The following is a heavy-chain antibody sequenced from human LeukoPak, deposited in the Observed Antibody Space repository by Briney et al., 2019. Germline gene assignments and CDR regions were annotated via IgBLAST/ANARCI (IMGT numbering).Heavy chain of an antibody. CDR2: IIPIFGTA. J-gene: IGHJ6*03. D-gene: IGHD5-12*01. CDR1: GGTFSSYA. Sequence: GASVKVSCKASGGTFSSYAISWVRQAPGQGLEWMGGIIPIFGTANYAQKFQGRVTITADESTSTAYMELSSLRSEDTAVYYCARGSGYSGYGPPLPYYYYYMDVWGKGTTVTISS. CDR3: ARGSGYSGYGPPLPYYYYYMDV. V-gene: IGHV1-69*13.